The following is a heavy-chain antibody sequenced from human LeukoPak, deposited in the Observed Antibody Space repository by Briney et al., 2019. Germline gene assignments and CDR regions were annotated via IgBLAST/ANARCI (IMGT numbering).Heavy chain of an antibody. V-gene: IGHV4-4*07. J-gene: IGHJ5*02. Sequence: PSETLSLTCTVSGGSISSYYWSWIRQPAGKGLEWIGRIYTSGSTNYNPSLKSRVTMSVDTSKNQFSLKLSSVTAADTAVYYCARDWRYSSSHRRQLYIWFDPWGQGTLGTVS. CDR2: IYTSGST. CDR1: GGSISSYY. D-gene: IGHD6-6*01. CDR3: ARDWRYSSSHRRQLYIWFDP.